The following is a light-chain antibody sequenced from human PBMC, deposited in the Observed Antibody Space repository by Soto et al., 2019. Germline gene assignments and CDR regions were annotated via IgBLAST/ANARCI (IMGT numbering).Light chain of an antibody. J-gene: IGLJ1*01. V-gene: IGLV3-1*01. CDR1: KLGDKY. CDR2: QDR. CDR3: QSWDSSTYV. Sequence: SYELTQPPSVSVSPGQTASITCSGDKLGDKYACWYQQKPGKSPVLVIYQDRKRPSGIPERFSGSNSGNTATLTISGTQAMAEADYYCQSWDSSTYVFGTGTKLTVL.